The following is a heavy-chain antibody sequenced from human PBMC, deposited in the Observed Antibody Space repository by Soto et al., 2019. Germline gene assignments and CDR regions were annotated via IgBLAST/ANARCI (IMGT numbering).Heavy chain of an antibody. Sequence: EVQLLESGGGLVQPGGSLRLSCAASGFTFSSYAMSWVRQAPGKGLEWVSAISGSGGSTYYADSVKGRFTISRDNSKNTLYLQMNILSAEYTTGYYCAKFRVLVVPAAMTDWGQGTLVTVSS. CDR2: ISGSGGST. D-gene: IGHD2-2*01. CDR3: AKFRVLVVPAAMTD. J-gene: IGHJ4*02. CDR1: GFTFSSYA. V-gene: IGHV3-23*01.